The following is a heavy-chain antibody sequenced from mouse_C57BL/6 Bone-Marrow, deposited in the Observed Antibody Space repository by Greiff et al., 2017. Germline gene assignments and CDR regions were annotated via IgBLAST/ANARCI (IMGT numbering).Heavy chain of an antibody. CDR1: GYTFTSYW. J-gene: IGHJ3*01. V-gene: IGHV1-61*01. Sequence: VQLQQPGAELVRPGSSVKLSCKASGYTFTSYWMDWVKQRPGQGLEWIGNIYPSDSETHYNQKFKDKATLTVDKSSSTAYMQLSSLTSEDSAVYYCAREITTPFAYWGQGTLVTVSA. CDR3: AREITTPFAY. CDR2: IYPSDSET. D-gene: IGHD2-4*01.